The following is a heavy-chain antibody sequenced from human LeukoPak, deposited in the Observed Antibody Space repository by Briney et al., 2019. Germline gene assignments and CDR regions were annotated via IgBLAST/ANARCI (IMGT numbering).Heavy chain of an antibody. Sequence: PSETLSLTCTVSGGSISSYYWSWIRQPAGKGLEWIGRIYTSGSTNYNPSLKSRVTMSVDTSKNQFSLKLSSVTAADTAVYYCARGPRYGDYPAFDIWGQGTMVTVSS. CDR2: IYTSGST. D-gene: IGHD4-17*01. CDR1: GGSISSYY. J-gene: IGHJ3*02. CDR3: ARGPRYGDYPAFDI. V-gene: IGHV4-4*07.